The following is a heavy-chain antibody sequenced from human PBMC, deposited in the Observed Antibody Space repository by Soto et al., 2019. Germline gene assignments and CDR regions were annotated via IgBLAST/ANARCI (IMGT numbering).Heavy chain of an antibody. V-gene: IGHV1-3*01. J-gene: IGHJ6*02. D-gene: IGHD3-22*01. CDR3: ARDGYYDSSGYPELHHSYYDMDV. CDR2: INAGNGNT. CDR1: GYTFTSYA. Sequence: ASVKVSCKASGYTFTSYAMHWVRQAPGQRLEWMGWINAGNGNTKYSQKFQGRVTITRDTSASTAYMELSSLRSEDTAVYYCARDGYYDSSGYPELHHSYYDMDVWGQGTTVTV.